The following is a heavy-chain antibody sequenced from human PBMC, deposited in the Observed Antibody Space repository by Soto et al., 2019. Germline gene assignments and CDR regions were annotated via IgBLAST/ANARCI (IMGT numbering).Heavy chain of an antibody. Sequence: EVQLVESGGGLVQPGGSLRLSCAASGFTFSSYEMNWVRQAPGKGLEWVSYISSSGSTIYYADSVKGRFTISRDNAKNSLYLQMNSLRAEDTAVYYCARGGLLKVTIGGYYYGMDVWGQGTTVTVSS. CDR2: ISSSGSTI. J-gene: IGHJ6*02. CDR1: GFTFSSYE. V-gene: IGHV3-48*03. D-gene: IGHD2-15*01. CDR3: ARGGLLKVTIGGYYYGMDV.